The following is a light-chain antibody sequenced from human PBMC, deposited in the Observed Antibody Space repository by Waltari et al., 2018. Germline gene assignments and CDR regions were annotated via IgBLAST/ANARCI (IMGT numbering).Light chain of an antibody. CDR2: DSS. J-gene: IGKJ4*01. Sequence: EIVLTQSPATLSLSPGDRATLPCRASQSVNNKLAWYQQKPGQAPSLLIYDSSTRSTGVPARFSGSGSGTDLTLSISSLEPEDFAVYYCQHRSSWPLTFGGGTKLEIK. V-gene: IGKV3-11*01. CDR1: QSVNNK. CDR3: QHRSSWPLT.